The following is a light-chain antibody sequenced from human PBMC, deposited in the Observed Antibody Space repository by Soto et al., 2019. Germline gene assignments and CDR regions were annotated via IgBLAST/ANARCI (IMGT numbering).Light chain of an antibody. J-gene: IGLJ2*01. V-gene: IGLV2-23*02. CDR3: CSYAGSGNYWI. CDR2: GVT. CDR1: NNDVGAFHL. Sequence: QSALTQPASVSGSPGQSITISCTGTNNDVGAFHLVSWYQQHPVKAPKLIIFGVTERPSGVSNRFSGSKSANTASLTISGLQAEDEGDYYCCSYAGSGNYWIFGGGTKLTGL.